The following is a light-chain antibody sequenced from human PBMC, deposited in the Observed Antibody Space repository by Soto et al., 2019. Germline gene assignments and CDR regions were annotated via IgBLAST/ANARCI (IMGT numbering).Light chain of an antibody. CDR2: DNN. Sequence: QSVLPQPPSVSAAPGQKVPISCSGSSSNIGNNYVSWYQQLPGTAPKLLIYDNNKRPSGIPDRFSGSKSGTSATLGITGLQTGDEADYYCGTWDSSLSAVVFGGGTQLTVL. V-gene: IGLV1-51*01. CDR3: GTWDSSLSAVV. CDR1: SSNIGNNY. J-gene: IGLJ2*01.